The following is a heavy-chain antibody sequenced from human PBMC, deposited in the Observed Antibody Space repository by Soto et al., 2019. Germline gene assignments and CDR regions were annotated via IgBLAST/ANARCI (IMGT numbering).Heavy chain of an antibody. CDR3: AIDFRPSSTSRGYYYDYYMDV. V-gene: IGHV1-2*04. CDR2: INPNSGGT. J-gene: IGHJ6*03. D-gene: IGHD2-2*01. CDR1: GYTFTGYY. Sequence: ASVKVSCKASGYTFTGYYMHWVRQAPGQGLEWMGWINPNSGGTNYAQKFQGWVTMTRDTSISTAYMELSRLRSDDTGVYYCAIDFRPSSTSRGYYYDYYMDVWGKGTTVTVSS.